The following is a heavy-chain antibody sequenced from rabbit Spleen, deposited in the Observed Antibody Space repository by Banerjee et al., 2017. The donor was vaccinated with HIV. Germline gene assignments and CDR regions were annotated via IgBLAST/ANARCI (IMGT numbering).Heavy chain of an antibody. CDR3: VRGSGWGFGYFKL. CDR1: GFDFSAYG. D-gene: IGHD4-1*01. CDR2: IDPLFGST. V-gene: IGHV1S47*01. J-gene: IGHJ4*01. Sequence: QEQLVESGGGLVQPGGSLSLSCKASGFDFSAYGVSWVRQAPGKGLEWIGYIDPLFGSTYYASWVNGRFSISRENTQNMLYLQLNSLTAADTAAYFCVRGSGWGFGYFKLWGQGTLVTV.